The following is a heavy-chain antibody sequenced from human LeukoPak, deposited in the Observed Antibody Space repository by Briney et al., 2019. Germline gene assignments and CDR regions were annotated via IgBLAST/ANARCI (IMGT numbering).Heavy chain of an antibody. CDR1: GFTISSNY. Sequence: GGSLRLSCAASGFTISSNYMSWVRQAPGKGLEWVSLIYSGGSTYYAGSVQGRFTISRDNSKNTLYLQMNSLRAEDTAVYYCARDPARNAFDIWGQGTMVTVSS. CDR2: IYSGGST. V-gene: IGHV3-53*01. CDR3: ARDPARNAFDI. J-gene: IGHJ3*02.